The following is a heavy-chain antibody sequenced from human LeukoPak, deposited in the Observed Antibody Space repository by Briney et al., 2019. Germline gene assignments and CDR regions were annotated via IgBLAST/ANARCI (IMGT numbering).Heavy chain of an antibody. CDR2: ISNSGSTI. CDR1: GFTFSDYY. Sequence: GGSLRLSCAASGFTFSDYYMSWIRQAPGKGLEWVSYISNSGSTIYYPDSVKGRFTISRDNARNSLYLQMNSLRADDTAVYYCARDPQQVNHYYYGMDVWGQGATVIVSS. D-gene: IGHD6-13*01. J-gene: IGHJ6*02. V-gene: IGHV3-11*01. CDR3: ARDPQQVNHYYYGMDV.